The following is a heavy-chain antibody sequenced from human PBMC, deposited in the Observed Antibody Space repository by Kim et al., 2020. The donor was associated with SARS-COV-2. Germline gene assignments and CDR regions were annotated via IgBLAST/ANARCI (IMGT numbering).Heavy chain of an antibody. V-gene: IGHV1-46*01. D-gene: IGHD6-13*01. J-gene: IGHJ6*02. Sequence: ASVKVSCKASGYTFTSYYMHWVRQAPGQGLEWMGIINPSGGSTSYAQKFQGRVTMTRDTSTSTVYMELSSLRSEDTAVYYCARDPHFIAAETNYYYYGMDVWGQGTTVTVSS. CDR1: GYTFTSYY. CDR2: INPSGGST. CDR3: ARDPHFIAAETNYYYYGMDV.